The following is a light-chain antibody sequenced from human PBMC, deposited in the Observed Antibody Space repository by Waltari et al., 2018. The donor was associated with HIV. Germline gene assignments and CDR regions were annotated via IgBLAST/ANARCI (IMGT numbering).Light chain of an antibody. Sequence: SSELTQPPSVSVSPGQTARITCSGDALPKHYAYWYQQKPGQVPVLKISKDSYRTSGSPGRFSGSSSGTTATWTINGVLAGDEADYYCQSTDKTGFLAVFGGGTKLTV. CDR3: QSTDKTGFLAV. CDR2: KDS. V-gene: IGLV3-25*03. J-gene: IGLJ2*01. CDR1: ALPKHY.